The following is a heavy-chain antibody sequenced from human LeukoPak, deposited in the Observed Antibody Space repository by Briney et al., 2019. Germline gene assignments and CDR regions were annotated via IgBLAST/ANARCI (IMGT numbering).Heavy chain of an antibody. V-gene: IGHV4-39*07. D-gene: IGHD6-13*01. CDR3: AREASAGFSWAYYYYYYMDV. CDR1: GGSISSSSYY. Sequence: SETLSLTCTVSGGSISSSSYYWGWIRQPPGKGLEWIGSIYYSGSTYYNPSLKSRVTISVDTSKNQFSLKLSSVTAADTAVYYCAREASAGFSWAYYYYYYMDVWGKGTTVTVSS. J-gene: IGHJ6*03. CDR2: IYYSGST.